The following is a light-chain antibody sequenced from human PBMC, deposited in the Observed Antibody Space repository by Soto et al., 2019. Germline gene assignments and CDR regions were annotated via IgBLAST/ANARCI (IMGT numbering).Light chain of an antibody. J-gene: IGLJ3*02. CDR2: SNN. CDR1: TSNIGRDI. V-gene: IGLV1-44*01. Sequence: QPVLTQPTSASGTPGQRVTISCSGSTSNIGRDIVNWYQQVPGTAPKLLIYSNNQRPSGVPDRFSGSKSGTSASLAISGLQSGDEANYYCASWDGSLNGWVFGGGTKLTVL. CDR3: ASWDGSLNGWV.